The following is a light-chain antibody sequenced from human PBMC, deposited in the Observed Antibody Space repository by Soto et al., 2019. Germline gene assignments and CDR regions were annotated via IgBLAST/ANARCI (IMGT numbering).Light chain of an antibody. CDR2: DVS. CDR3: CSYAGSYTDV. Sequence: HSALTQPRSVSGSPGQSVTISCTGTSSDVGAYNYVSWYQQHPGKAPNFMIYDVSKRPSGVPDRFSGSRSGNTASLTISGLQAEDEADYYCCSYAGSYTDVFGTGTKLTVL. CDR1: SSDVGAYNY. J-gene: IGLJ1*01. V-gene: IGLV2-11*01.